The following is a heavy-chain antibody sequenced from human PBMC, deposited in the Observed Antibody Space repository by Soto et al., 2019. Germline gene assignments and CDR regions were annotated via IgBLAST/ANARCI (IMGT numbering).Heavy chain of an antibody. CDR2: IYFRGNT. Sequence: SETLSLTCSVSGDSISRIDYYGTWIRQHPEKGLEWIGNIYFRGNTYYSPSLESRLTISVDTSKNQFSLKLTSVTAADTAVYYCAREGGSYDSGGYLIRGAFDIWGQGTMVTVSS. V-gene: IGHV4-31*02. CDR1: GDSISRIDYY. D-gene: IGHD3-22*01. J-gene: IGHJ3*02. CDR3: AREGGSYDSGGYLIRGAFDI.